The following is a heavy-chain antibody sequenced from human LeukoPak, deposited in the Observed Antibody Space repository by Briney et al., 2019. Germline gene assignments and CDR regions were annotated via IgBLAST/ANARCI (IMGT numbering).Heavy chain of an antibody. V-gene: IGHV1-24*01. Sequence: GASVKVSCKVSGYTVTELSMHWVRQAPGKGLEWRGGFDLEDGETIYAQKFQGRVTMTEDTSTDTAYTELSSLRSEDTAVYYCATGSLRSSRFDYWGQGPLVTVSS. CDR1: GYTVTELS. D-gene: IGHD4-17*01. J-gene: IGHJ4*02. CDR2: FDLEDGET. CDR3: ATGSLRSSRFDY.